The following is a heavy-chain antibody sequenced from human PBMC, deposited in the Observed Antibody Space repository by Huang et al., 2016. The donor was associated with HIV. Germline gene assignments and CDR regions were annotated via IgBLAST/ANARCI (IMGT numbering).Heavy chain of an antibody. CDR1: GFPFSSYS. CDR2: NSRSSSNL. D-gene: IGHD6-19*01. J-gene: IGHJ3*02. CDR3: ARVGGVAAGTFGTFDI. V-gene: IGHV3-21*01. Sequence: EVQLVESGGGLVKPGGSLRLSCAASGFPFSSYSMNWVRQDEGKGLEWVSSNSRSSSNLYYADSVKGRFPLSRDNAKNSLYLQMNSLRAEDTAVYYCARVGGVAAGTFGTFDIWGQGTMVTVSS.